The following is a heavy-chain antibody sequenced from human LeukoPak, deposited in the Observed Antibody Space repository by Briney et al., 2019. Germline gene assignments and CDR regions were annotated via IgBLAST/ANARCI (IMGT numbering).Heavy chain of an antibody. D-gene: IGHD3-10*01. CDR1: GGSISSYY. V-gene: IGHV4-59*08. J-gene: IGHJ4*02. CDR3: AGEGDYFDY. CDR2: IYYSGST. Sequence: NPSETLSLTCTVSGGSISSYYWSWIRQPPGKGLEWIGYIYYSGSTNYNPSLKSRVTISVDTSKKQFSLKLSSVTAADTAVYYCAGEGDYFDYWGQGTLVTVSS.